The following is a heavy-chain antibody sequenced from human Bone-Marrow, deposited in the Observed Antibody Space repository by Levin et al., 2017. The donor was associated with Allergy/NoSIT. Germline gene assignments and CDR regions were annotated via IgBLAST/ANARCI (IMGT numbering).Heavy chain of an antibody. Sequence: GESLKISCLASGYTFSDFDVNWVRQAAGHGLEWVGRVDPNSGDTDYSQKVQGRVILSTDPSRSIAYMELTSLTSDDTAIYYCARGWRGQRQQFLVYWGQGTLVSVSS. V-gene: IGHV1-8*01. CDR2: VDPNSGDT. CDR3: ARGWRGQRQQFLVY. CDR1: GYTFSDFD. J-gene: IGHJ4*02. D-gene: IGHD2-8*02.